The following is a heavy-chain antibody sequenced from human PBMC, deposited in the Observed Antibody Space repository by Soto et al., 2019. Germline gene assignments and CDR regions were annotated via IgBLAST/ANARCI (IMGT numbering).Heavy chain of an antibody. Sequence: GGSLRLSCAASGFIFISYWMSWVRQAPGKGLEWVANIKQDGSEKYYVDSVKGRFTISRDNAKNSLYLQMNSLRAEDTAVYYCARATSDGSGYYSYYYYYYMDVWGQGTLVTVSS. CDR1: GFIFISYW. D-gene: IGHD3-3*01. CDR3: ARATSDGSGYYSYYYYYYMDV. J-gene: IGHJ6*03. CDR2: IKQDGSEK. V-gene: IGHV3-7*01.